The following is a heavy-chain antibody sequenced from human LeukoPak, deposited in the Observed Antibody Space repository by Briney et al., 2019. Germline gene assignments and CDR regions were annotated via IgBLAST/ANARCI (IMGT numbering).Heavy chain of an antibody. Sequence: GGSLRLSCAASGFTLSSYGMNWVRQAPGKGQEWVSGISGSGDSTYYADSVKGRFTISRDNSKNTLYLQMNSLRAEDTAVYSCTRTRGCSSTSCYADYWGQGTLVTVSS. V-gene: IGHV3-23*01. D-gene: IGHD2-2*01. CDR2: ISGSGDST. J-gene: IGHJ4*02. CDR1: GFTLSSYG. CDR3: TRTRGCSSTSCYADY.